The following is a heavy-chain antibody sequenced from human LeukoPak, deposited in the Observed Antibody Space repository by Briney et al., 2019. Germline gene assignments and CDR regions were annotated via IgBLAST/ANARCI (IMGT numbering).Heavy chain of an antibody. CDR2: ISYDGSNK. V-gene: IGHV3-30*18. Sequence: GGSLRLSCAASGFTFSSYGMHWVRQAPGKGLEWVAVISYDGSNKYYADSVKGRFTISRDNSKNTLYLQMNSLRAEDTAVYYCAKDRWGRPSILTGPVDYWGQGTLVTVSS. CDR1: GFTFSSYG. CDR3: AKDRWGRPSILTGPVDY. J-gene: IGHJ4*02. D-gene: IGHD3-9*01.